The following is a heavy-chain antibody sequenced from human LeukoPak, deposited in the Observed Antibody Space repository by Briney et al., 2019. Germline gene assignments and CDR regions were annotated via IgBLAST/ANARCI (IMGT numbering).Heavy chain of an antibody. D-gene: IGHD3-3*01. J-gene: IGHJ4*02. V-gene: IGHV1-2*02. CDR2: INPNSGGT. CDR1: GYTFTGYY. Sequence: ASVKVSCKASGYTFTGYYMHWVRQAPGQGLEWMGWINPNSGGTNYAQKFQGRVTMTRDTSISTAYMELSRLRSDDTAVYYCARPPSGYDFWSGPYYFDYWGQGTLVTVSS. CDR3: ARPPSGYDFWSGPYYFDY.